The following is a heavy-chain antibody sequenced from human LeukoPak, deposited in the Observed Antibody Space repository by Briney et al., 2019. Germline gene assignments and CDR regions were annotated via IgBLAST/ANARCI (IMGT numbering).Heavy chain of an antibody. CDR3: ARGDVNPIHDYDNSGYP. Sequence: GGSLRLSCAASGFTFSSYWMHWVRQAPGKGLVWVSRINSDGSSTSYADSVKGRFTISRDNAKNTLYLQMDSLRGEDTAVYYCARGDVNPIHDYDNSGYPWGQGTLVTVSS. CDR1: GFTFSSYW. D-gene: IGHD3-22*01. CDR2: INSDGSST. J-gene: IGHJ4*02. V-gene: IGHV3-74*01.